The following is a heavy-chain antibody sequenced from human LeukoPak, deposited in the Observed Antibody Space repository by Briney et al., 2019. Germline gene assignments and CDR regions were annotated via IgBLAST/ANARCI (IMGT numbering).Heavy chain of an antibody. D-gene: IGHD1-7*01. V-gene: IGHV4-39*07. CDR2: IYYSGST. CDR1: GGSISSSSYY. CDR3: ARFRLEVRGFDY. J-gene: IGHJ4*02. Sequence: SETLSLTCTASGGSISSSSYYWGWIRQPPGKGLEWIGSIYYSGSTYYNPSLKSRVTVSVDTSKNQFSLKLSSVTAADTAVHYCARFRLEVRGFDYWGQGTLVTVSS.